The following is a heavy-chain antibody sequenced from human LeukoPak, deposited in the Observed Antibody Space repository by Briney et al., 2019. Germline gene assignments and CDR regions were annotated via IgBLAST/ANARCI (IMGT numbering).Heavy chain of an antibody. CDR3: ATDYGGTVTNPGGFDS. V-gene: IGHV3-48*03. CDR2: ISPSGSTI. Sequence: GGSLRLSCAASGFTFSTYEMSWVRQAPGKGLEWVSYISPSGSTIHYADSVKGRFSISRDNAKNSLYLQMNSLRAEDTAVYYCATDYGGTVTNPGGFDSWGQGTLVTVSS. D-gene: IGHD4-17*01. J-gene: IGHJ4*02. CDR1: GFTFSTYE.